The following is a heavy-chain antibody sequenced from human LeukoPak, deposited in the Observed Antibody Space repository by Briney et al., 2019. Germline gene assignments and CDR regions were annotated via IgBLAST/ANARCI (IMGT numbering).Heavy chain of an antibody. D-gene: IGHD2-2*02. CDR3: AREGDGYCSSTSCYTGRYWFDP. Sequence: SETLSFTCTVSGYSISSGYYWGWIRQPPGKGLEWIGRIYTSGSTNYNPSLKSRVTISVDTSKNQFSLKLSSVTAADTAVYYCAREGDGYCSSTSCYTGRYWFDPWGQGTLVTVSS. J-gene: IGHJ5*02. CDR2: IYTSGST. CDR1: GYSISSGYY. V-gene: IGHV4-38-2*02.